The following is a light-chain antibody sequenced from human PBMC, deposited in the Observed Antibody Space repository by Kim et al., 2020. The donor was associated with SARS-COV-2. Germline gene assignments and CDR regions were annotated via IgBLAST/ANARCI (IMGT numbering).Light chain of an antibody. CDR2: GKN. V-gene: IGLV3-19*01. CDR1: SLRSYY. CDR3: NSRDSRGKHWV. Sequence: AFGQSVRITCQGDSLRSYYASWYQQKPGQAPVLVIYGKNNRSSGIPDRVSGSSSGNTASLTITGAQAEDEADYYCNSRDSRGKHWVFGGVTKLTVL. J-gene: IGLJ3*02.